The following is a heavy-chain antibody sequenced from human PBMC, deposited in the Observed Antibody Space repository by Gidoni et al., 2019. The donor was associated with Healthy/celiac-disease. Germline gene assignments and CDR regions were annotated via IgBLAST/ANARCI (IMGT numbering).Heavy chain of an antibody. Sequence: EVQLVESGGGLVQPGGSLRLSCAASGFTFSSYWMHWVRQAPGKGLVWVSRINSDGSSTSYADSVKGRFTISRDNAKNTLYLQMNSLRAEDTAVYYCARSGDGRDGAVFDYWGQGTLVTVSS. CDR3: ARSGDGRDGAVFDY. CDR2: INSDGSST. D-gene: IGHD1-26*01. V-gene: IGHV3-74*01. CDR1: GFTFSSYW. J-gene: IGHJ4*02.